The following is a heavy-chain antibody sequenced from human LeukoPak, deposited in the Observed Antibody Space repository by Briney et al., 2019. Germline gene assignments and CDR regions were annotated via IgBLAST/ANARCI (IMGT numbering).Heavy chain of an antibody. J-gene: IGHJ4*02. Sequence: GASVKVSCKASGYTFTSYGISWVRQAPGQGLEWMGWISAYNGNTNYAQKLQGRVTMTTDTSTSTAYMELRSLRSDDTAVYYCASPYYDFWSGYLPGYWGQGTLVTVSS. V-gene: IGHV1-18*01. D-gene: IGHD3-3*01. CDR3: ASPYYDFWSGYLPGY. CDR1: GYTFTSYG. CDR2: ISAYNGNT.